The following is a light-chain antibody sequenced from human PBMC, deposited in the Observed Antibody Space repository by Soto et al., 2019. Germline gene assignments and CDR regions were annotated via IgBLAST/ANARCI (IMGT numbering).Light chain of an antibody. CDR1: QSVSSN. CDR2: HAS. Sequence: EIVMTQSPATLSVSPGERATLSCRASQSVSSNLAWYQQKPGQAPRCLSFHASNRATVIPARFSGSGSWTELTLTISSLKSEDFAVYSCKHYIIWSHTFGKGTQLQVK. J-gene: IGKJ2*01. CDR3: KHYIIWSHT. V-gene: IGKV3-15*01.